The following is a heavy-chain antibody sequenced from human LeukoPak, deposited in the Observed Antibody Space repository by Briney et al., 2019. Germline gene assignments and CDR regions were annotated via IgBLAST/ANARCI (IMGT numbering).Heavy chain of an antibody. D-gene: IGHD1-7*01. V-gene: IGHV1-8*01. J-gene: IGHJ4*02. CDR1: GYTFTSYD. CDR2: MNPNSGNT. CDR3: ARVKAGKLELRRGFDY. Sequence: ASVKVSCKASGYTFTSYDINWVRQATGRGREWMGWMNPNSGNTGYAQKFQGRGTMTRNTSISTAYMELSSLRSEDTAVYYCARVKAGKLELRRGFDYWGQGTLVTVSS.